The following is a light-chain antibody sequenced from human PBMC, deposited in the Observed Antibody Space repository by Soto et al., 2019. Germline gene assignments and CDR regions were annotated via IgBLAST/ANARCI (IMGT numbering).Light chain of an antibody. V-gene: IGKV3-15*01. CDR2: GAS. CDR3: QQYNNWPGT. Sequence: EIVLTQSPGTLSVSPGERATLSCRASQSVSSKLAWYQQKPGQAPRLPFYGASTGATGIPARFSGSGSETEFTLSISSLQSEDFAVYYCQQYNNWPGTSGQGTKVEIK. CDR1: QSVSSK. J-gene: IGKJ1*01.